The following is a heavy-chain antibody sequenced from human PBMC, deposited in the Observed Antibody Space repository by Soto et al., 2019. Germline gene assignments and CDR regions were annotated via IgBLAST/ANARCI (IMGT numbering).Heavy chain of an antibody. D-gene: IGHD5-12*01. CDR3: ARDVVATIRGDHYFDY. V-gene: IGHV4-30-4*01. Sequence: QVQLQESGPGLVKPSQTLSLTCTVSGGSINSGDYYWNWIRQPPGKGLEWIGYIYYSGSTDYNPSLQSRVTISVDTSKNLVSLKLSSVTAADTAVYYCARDVVATIRGDHYFDYWGQGALVTVSS. J-gene: IGHJ4*02. CDR1: GGSINSGDYY. CDR2: IYYSGST.